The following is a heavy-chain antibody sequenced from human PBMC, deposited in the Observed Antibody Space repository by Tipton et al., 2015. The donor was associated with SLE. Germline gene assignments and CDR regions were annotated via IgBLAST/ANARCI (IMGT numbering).Heavy chain of an antibody. J-gene: IGHJ1*01. CDR2: ISYDGSNK. CDR1: GFTFSSYG. V-gene: IGHV3-30*18. D-gene: IGHD4-17*01. CDR3: AKGSVRYGDYPW. Sequence: QLVQSGGGVVQPGRSLRLSCAASGFTFSSYGMHWVRQAPGKGLEWVAVISYDGSNKYYADSVKGRFTISRDNSKNTLYLQMNSLRAEDTAVYYCAKGSVRYGDYPWWGQGTLVTVSS.